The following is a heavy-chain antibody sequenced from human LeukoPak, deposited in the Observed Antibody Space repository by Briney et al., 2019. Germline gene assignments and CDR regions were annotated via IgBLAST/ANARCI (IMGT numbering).Heavy chain of an antibody. CDR2: IRDDGSEN. V-gene: IGHV3-7*01. J-gene: IGHJ4*02. D-gene: IGHD7-27*01. Sequence: GGSLRLSCAASGLNFGKSWMTWVRQAPGRGLEWVASIRDDGSENFYVDSVKGRFTTSRDNAKNSLYLQMSSLRAEDTAVYYCTNWGDAWGLDFWGQGILVSVSS. CDR1: GLNFGKSW. CDR3: TNWGDAWGLDF.